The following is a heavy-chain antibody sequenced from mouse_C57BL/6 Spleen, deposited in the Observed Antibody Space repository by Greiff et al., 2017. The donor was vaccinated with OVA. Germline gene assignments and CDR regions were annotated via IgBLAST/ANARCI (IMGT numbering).Heavy chain of an antibody. CDR3: VRNCYGSSYAMDY. CDR1: GFSFNTYA. D-gene: IGHD1-1*01. CDR2: IRSKSNNYAT. J-gene: IGHJ4*01. V-gene: IGHV10-1*01. Sequence: EVMLVESGGGLVQPKGSLKLSCAASGFSFNTYAMNWVRQAPGKGLEWVARIRSKSNNYATYYADSVKDRFTISRDDSESMLYLQMNNLKTEDTAMYDCVRNCYGSSYAMDYWGQGTSVTVSS.